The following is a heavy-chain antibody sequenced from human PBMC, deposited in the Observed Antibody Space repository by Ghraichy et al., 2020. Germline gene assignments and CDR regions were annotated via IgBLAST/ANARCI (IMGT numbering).Heavy chain of an antibody. V-gene: IGHV3-23*01. CDR1: GFTFSNYA. CDR3: ARPDPRLGTTGWAYYMDV. J-gene: IGHJ6*02. Sequence: GGSLRLSCAASGFTFSNYAMTWVRQAPGKGLEWVTSIRNNGGTHYADSVKGRFTISRDNSKNTVHLQMSSLRAKDTAVYYCARPDPRLGTTGWAYYMDVWGQGTTVTVSS. D-gene: IGHD3-9*01. CDR2: IRNNGGT.